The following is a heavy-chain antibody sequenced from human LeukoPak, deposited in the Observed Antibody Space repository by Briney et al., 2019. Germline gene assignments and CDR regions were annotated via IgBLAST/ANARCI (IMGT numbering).Heavy chain of an antibody. CDR2: INWNGGSA. Sequence: GGSLRLSCAASGFTFDKYGMSWVRQAPGKGLEWVSGINWNGGSAGYADSVKGRFTISRDNAKSSLYLQMNSLRAEDTALYYCARDDSSITGTKRHWGQGTLVTVSS. CDR3: ARDDSSITGTKRH. D-gene: IGHD1-7*01. CDR1: GFTFDKYG. J-gene: IGHJ4*02. V-gene: IGHV3-20*04.